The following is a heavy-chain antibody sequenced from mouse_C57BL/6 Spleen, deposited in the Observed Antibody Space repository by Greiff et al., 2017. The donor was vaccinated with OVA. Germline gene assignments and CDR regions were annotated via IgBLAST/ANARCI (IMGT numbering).Heavy chain of an antibody. CDR3: ARRYYGSHWYFDV. V-gene: IGHV5-12*01. Sequence: EVKLVESGGGLVQPGGSLKLSCAASGFTFSDYYMYWVRQTPEKRLEWVAYISNGGGSTYYPDTVKGRFTISRDNAKNTLYLQMSRLKSEDTAMYYCARRYYGSHWYFDVWGTGTTVTVSS. CDR1: GFTFSDYY. CDR2: ISNGGGST. J-gene: IGHJ1*03. D-gene: IGHD1-1*01.